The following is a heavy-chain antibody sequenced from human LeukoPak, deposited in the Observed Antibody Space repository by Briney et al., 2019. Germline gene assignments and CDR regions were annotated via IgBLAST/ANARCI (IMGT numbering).Heavy chain of an antibody. CDR2: ISGSGPST. D-gene: IGHD6-13*01. V-gene: IGHV3-23*01. Sequence: GGSLRLSCVASGFTFNNYAMSWVRQAPGKGLEWVSSISGSGPSTDYTDAVKGRFIISRDKSKNTLHLQMNSLRAEDTAVYYCARDSGWWRFDFWGQGTLVTVSS. CDR1: GFTFNNYA. CDR3: ARDSGWWRFDF. J-gene: IGHJ4*02.